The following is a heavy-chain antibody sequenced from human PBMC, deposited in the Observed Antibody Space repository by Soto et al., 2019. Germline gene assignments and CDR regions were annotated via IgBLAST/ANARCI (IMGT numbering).Heavy chain of an antibody. V-gene: IGHV1-46*03. CDR3: ARDYYYCGKDE. J-gene: IGHJ6*01. Sequence: SMKVSCKASGYTFTSYYMHWVRQAPGQGLEWMGIINTSSGSTSYAQKFQGRVTMTIDTSTSTVYMELSSLRSEDTAVYYCARDYYYCGKDEMGQGTTVIV. CDR1: GYTFTSYY. CDR2: INTSSGST.